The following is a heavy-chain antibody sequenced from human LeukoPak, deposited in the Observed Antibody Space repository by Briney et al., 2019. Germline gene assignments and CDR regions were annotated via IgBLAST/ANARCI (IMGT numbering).Heavy chain of an antibody. CDR3: ARAKVGATVFDY. D-gene: IGHD1-26*01. CDR2: INPNSGGT. V-gene: IGHV1-2*02. CDR1: GHTFTGYY. Sequence: VASVKVSCKASGHTFTGYYMHWVRQAPGQGLEWMGWINPNSGGTNYAQKFQGRVTMTRDTSISTAYMELSRLRSDDTAVYYCARAKVGATVFDYWGQGTLVTVSS. J-gene: IGHJ4*02.